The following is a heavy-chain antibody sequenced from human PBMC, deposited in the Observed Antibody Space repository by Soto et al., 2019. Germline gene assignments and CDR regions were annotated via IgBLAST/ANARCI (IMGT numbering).Heavy chain of an antibody. CDR1: GGTFSSYA. Sequence: ASVKVSCKASGGTFSSYAISWVRQAPGQGLEWMGGIIPIFGTANYAQKFQGRVTITADESTSTAYMELSSLRSEDTAVYYCARVGHSSSWYGNVLYFDYWGQGTLVTVSS. J-gene: IGHJ4*02. CDR3: ARVGHSSSWYGNVLYFDY. CDR2: IIPIFGTA. D-gene: IGHD6-13*01. V-gene: IGHV1-69*13.